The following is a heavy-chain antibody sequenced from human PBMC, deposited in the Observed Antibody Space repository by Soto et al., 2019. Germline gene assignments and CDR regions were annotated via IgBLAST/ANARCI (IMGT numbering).Heavy chain of an antibody. CDR3: ARLLWFGELLPFHGMDV. D-gene: IGHD3-10*01. V-gene: IGHV4-59*01. J-gene: IGHJ6*02. CDR2: IYYSGST. Sequence: SETLSLTCTVSGGSISSYYWSWIRQPPGKGLEWIGYIYYSGSTNYNPSLKSRVTISVDTSKNQFSLKLSSVTAADTAVYYCARLLWFGELLPFHGMDVWGQGTTVTVSS. CDR1: GGSISSYY.